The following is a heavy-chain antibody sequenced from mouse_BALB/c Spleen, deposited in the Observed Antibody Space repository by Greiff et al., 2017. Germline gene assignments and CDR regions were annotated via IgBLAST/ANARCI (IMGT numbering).Heavy chain of an antibody. D-gene: IGHD1-1*01. Sequence: VKLVESGPGLVAPSQSLSITCTVSGFSLTSYGVHWVRQPPGKGLEWLGVIWAGGSTNYNSALMSRLSISKDNSKSQVFLKMNSLQTDDTAMYYCARDYYGSSPLAYWGQGTLVTVSA. J-gene: IGHJ3*01. CDR1: GFSLTSYG. CDR3: ARDYYGSSPLAY. CDR2: IWAGGST. V-gene: IGHV2-9*02.